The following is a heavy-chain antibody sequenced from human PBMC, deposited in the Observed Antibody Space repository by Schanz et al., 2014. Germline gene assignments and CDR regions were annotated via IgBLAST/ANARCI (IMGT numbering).Heavy chain of an antibody. Sequence: VQLVESGGGVVQPGRSLRLSCAAYGFTLSSYAMTWVRQAPGKGLEWVSSISHSGGSKYYADSVKGRFTISRDNSENTLYLQMNSLSADDTAVFYCAKGMGYCSGGTCYDYYYYGLDVWGQGTTXTVSS. D-gene: IGHD2-15*01. J-gene: IGHJ6*02. V-gene: IGHV3-23*04. CDR2: ISHSGGSK. CDR1: GFTLSSYA. CDR3: AKGMGYCSGGTCYDYYYYGLDV.